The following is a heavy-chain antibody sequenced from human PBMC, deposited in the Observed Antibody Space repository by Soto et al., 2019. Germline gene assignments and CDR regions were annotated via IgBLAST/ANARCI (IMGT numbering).Heavy chain of an antibody. CDR3: ARVGQAGYCSSTSCYTARRYYYGMDV. Sequence: GASVKVSCKASGYTFTSYGISWVRQAPGQGLEWMGWISAYNGNANYAQKLQGRVTMTTDTSTSTAYMELRSLRSDDTAVYYCARVGQAGYCSSTSCYTARRYYYGMDVWGQGXTVTVYS. D-gene: IGHD2-2*02. V-gene: IGHV1-18*01. CDR1: GYTFTSYG. CDR2: ISAYNGNA. J-gene: IGHJ6*02.